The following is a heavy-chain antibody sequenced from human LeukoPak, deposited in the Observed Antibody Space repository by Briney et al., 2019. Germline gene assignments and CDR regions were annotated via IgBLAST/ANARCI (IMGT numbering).Heavy chain of an antibody. D-gene: IGHD5-24*01. CDR3: TRVGYIDEGIDY. Sequence: GGSLRLSCAASGFTFSRHWMYWVRQAPGKGLEWVANIKQDGSAKPYVDSVKGRFTISRDNAKNSLFLQMNSLRAEDTAIYYCTRVGYIDEGIDYWGQGTLVTVSS. V-gene: IGHV3-7*04. CDR2: IKQDGSAK. CDR1: GFTFSRHW. J-gene: IGHJ4*02.